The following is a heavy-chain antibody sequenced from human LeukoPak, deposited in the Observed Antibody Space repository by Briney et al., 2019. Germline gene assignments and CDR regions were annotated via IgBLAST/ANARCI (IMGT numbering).Heavy chain of an antibody. Sequence: GSVKVSCKASGYTFTSYDINWVRQAPGQGLEWMGWVSGYNGNTNYAQKFEGRVAMTTDASTSTAYMELRGLRSEDTAVYYGARGDWFDPWGQGTLVTVSS. CDR2: VSGYNGNT. V-gene: IGHV1-18*01. CDR1: GYTFTSYD. D-gene: IGHD2-21*01. J-gene: IGHJ5*02. CDR3: ARGDWFDP.